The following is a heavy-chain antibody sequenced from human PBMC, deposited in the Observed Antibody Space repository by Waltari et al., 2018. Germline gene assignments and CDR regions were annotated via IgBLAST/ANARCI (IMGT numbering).Heavy chain of an antibody. CDR3: ARRVDTAMGHDY. CDR1: GGSISSYY. D-gene: IGHD5-18*01. V-gene: IGHV4-59*01. CDR2: IYYSGST. Sequence: QVQLQESGPGLVKPSETLSLTCTVSGGSISSYYWSWIRQPPGKGLEWIGYIYYSGSTNYNPPLKSRVTISVDTSKNQFSLKLSSVTAADTAVYYCARRVDTAMGHDYWGQGTLVTVSS. J-gene: IGHJ4*02.